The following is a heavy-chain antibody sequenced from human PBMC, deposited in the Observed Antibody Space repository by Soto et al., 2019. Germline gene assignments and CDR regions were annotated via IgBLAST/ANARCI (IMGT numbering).Heavy chain of an antibody. D-gene: IGHD3-3*01. CDR3: ARGHGGITVFGAPGHFDY. CDR1: GGSISSSSHY. Sequence: SETLSLTCSVFGGSISSSSHYWGWIRQAPGKGLEWIGSMSYSGSAYYNPSLKSRVTLFVDMSKNQVSLRLSSVTAADTAMYYCARGHGGITVFGAPGHFDYWGQGTRVTVSS. CDR2: MSYSGSA. J-gene: IGHJ4*02. V-gene: IGHV4-39*01.